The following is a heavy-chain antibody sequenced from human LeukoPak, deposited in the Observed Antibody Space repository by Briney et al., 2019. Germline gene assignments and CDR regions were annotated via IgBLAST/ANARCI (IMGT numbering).Heavy chain of an antibody. CDR1: GFTFSSYW. CDR2: IKQDGSEK. D-gene: IGHD5-18*01. CDR3: ARENEMRGYSYGYYYYGMDV. J-gene: IGHJ6*02. V-gene: IGHV3-7*01. Sequence: GGSLRLSCAASGFTFSSYWMSWVRQAPGKGLEWVANIKQDGSEKYYVDSVKGRFTISRDNAKNSLYLQMNSLRAEDTAVYYCARENEMRGYSYGYYYYGMDVWGQGTTVTDSS.